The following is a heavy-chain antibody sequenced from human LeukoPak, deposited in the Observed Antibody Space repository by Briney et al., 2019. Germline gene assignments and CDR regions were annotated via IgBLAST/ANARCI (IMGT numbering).Heavy chain of an antibody. V-gene: IGHV5-51*01. CDR3: TRLRGSRGWYVDY. CDR2: IYPGDSDT. CDR1: GYSFSNYW. D-gene: IGHD6-19*01. Sequence: GESLKISCKGSGYSFSNYWIGWVRQMPGKGLEWMGIIYPGDSDTRYSPSFQGQVTISADKSVGTTYLQWSTLKASDTAMYYCTRLRGSRGWYVDYWGQGTLVTVS. J-gene: IGHJ4*02.